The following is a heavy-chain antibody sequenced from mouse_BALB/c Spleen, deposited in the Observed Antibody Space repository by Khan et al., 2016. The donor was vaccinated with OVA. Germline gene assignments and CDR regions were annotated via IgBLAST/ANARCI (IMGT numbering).Heavy chain of an antibody. V-gene: IGHV3-2*02. CDR2: ISYSGST. CDR3: ASELGRYYALDY. CDR1: GYSITSDYA. D-gene: IGHD4-1*01. Sequence: EVKLLESGPGLVKPSQSLSLTCTVTGYSITSDYAWNWIRQFPGNKLEWMGHISYSGSTTYNPSLKSRISITRDTSKDQFFLQLKSVTSEDTATYYCASELGRYYALDYWGQGTSVTVSS. J-gene: IGHJ4*01.